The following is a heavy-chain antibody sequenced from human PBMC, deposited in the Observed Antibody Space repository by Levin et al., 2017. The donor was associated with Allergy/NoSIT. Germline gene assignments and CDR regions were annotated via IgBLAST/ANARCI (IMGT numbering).Heavy chain of an antibody. V-gene: IGHV1-18*01. Sequence: ASVKVSCKASGYTFTSYGISWVRQAPGQGLEWMGWISAYNGNTNYAQKLQGRVTMTTDTSTSTAYMELRSLRSDDTAVYYCARDPPGYFDILTGYWANAFDIWGQGTMVTVSS. CDR3: ARDPPGYFDILTGYWANAFDI. D-gene: IGHD3-9*01. J-gene: IGHJ3*02. CDR1: GYTFTSYG. CDR2: ISAYNGNT.